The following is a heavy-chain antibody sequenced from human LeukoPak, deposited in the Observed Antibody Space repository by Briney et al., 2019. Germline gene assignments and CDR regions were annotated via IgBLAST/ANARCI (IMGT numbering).Heavy chain of an antibody. CDR3: ARADSSSWSSFDY. CDR1: GVSISSYY. J-gene: IGHJ4*02. CDR2: IYYSGST. V-gene: IGHV4-59*01. D-gene: IGHD6-13*01. Sequence: SETLSLTCTVSGVSISSYYWSWIRQPPGKGLEWIGYIYYSGSTNYNPSLKSRVTISVDTSKNQFSLKLSSVTAADTAVYYCARADSSSWSSFDYWGQGTLVTVSS.